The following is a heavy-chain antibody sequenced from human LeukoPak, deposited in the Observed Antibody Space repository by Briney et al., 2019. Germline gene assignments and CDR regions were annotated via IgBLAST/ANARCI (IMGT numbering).Heavy chain of an antibody. CDR1: GGFISSGGYY. J-gene: IGHJ5*02. V-gene: IGHV4-31*03. CDR2: IYYSGST. D-gene: IGHD2-15*01. Sequence: SETLSLTCTVSGGFISSGGYYWSWVRQHPGKGLEWIGYIYYSGSTYYNPSLKSRVTISVDTSKNQFSLKLSSVTAADTAVYYCARWAVAAKTWFNWFDPWGQGTLVTVSS. CDR3: ARWAVAAKTWFNWFDP.